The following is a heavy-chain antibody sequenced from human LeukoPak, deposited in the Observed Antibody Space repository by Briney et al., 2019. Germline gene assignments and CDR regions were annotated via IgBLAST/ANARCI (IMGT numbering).Heavy chain of an antibody. J-gene: IGHJ3*02. D-gene: IGHD1-26*01. V-gene: IGHV3-30-3*01. CDR2: ISYDGSNE. CDR3: ARPGTLLGATNAFDI. CDR1: GFTFSLYS. Sequence: GGSLRLSCAGSGFTFSLYSLHWVRQAPVKVLEWVAGISYDGSNEDLADSVKGRFTFSRDNSKNTLYLQMNSLRVEDTAVYYCARPGTLLGATNAFDIWGQGTVVTVSS.